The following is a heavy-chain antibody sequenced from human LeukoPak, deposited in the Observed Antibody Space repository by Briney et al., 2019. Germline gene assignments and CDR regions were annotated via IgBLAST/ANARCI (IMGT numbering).Heavy chain of an antibody. J-gene: IGHJ3*02. V-gene: IGHV3-23*01. CDR1: GFTFNNFA. D-gene: IGHD6-13*01. CDR3: ARLAAAGRSSAFDI. Sequence: GGSLRLSCAASGFTFNNFAMSWVRQAPGKGLEWVSAISGSGGSTYYADSVKGRFTISRDNAKNSLYLQMNSLRAEDTAVYYCARLAAAGRSSAFDIWGQGTMVTVSS. CDR2: ISGSGGST.